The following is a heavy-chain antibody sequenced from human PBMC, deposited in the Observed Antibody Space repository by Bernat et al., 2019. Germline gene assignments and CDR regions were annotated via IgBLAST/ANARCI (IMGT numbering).Heavy chain of an antibody. CDR1: GFTVSSNY. CDR2: IYSGGST. V-gene: IGHV3-66*01. CDR3: ARGIQTHRSQQYCSGGSCYFDAFDI. Sequence: EVQLVESGGGLVQPGGSLRLSCAASGFTVSSNYMSWVRQAPGKGLEWVSVIYSGGSTYYADSVKGRFTISRDNSKNTLYLQMNSLRAEDTAVYYCARGIQTHRSQQYCSGGSCYFDAFDIWGQGTMVTVSS. D-gene: IGHD2-15*01. J-gene: IGHJ3*02.